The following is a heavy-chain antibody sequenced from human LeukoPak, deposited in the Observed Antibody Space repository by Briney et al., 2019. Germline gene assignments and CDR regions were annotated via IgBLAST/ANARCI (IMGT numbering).Heavy chain of an antibody. CDR3: ARDYGSGSYYNHFDY. CDR1: GYPFTSYY. CDR2: INPSGGST. D-gene: IGHD3-10*01. V-gene: IGHV1-46*01. J-gene: IGHJ4*02. Sequence: ASVKVSCKASGYPFTSYYMHWVRQAPGQGLEWMGIINPSGGSTSYAQKFQGRVTMTRDTSTSTVYMELSSLRSEDTAVYYCARDYGSGSYYNHFDYWGQGTLVTVSS.